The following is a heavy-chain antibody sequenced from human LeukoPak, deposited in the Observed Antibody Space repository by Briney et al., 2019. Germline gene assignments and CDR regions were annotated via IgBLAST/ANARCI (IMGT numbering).Heavy chain of an antibody. CDR1: GFTFSSYS. V-gene: IGHV3-21*04. D-gene: IGHD3-22*01. Sequence: GGSLRLSCAASGFTFSSYSMNWVRQAPGKGLEWVSSVSSGSTYIDYGDSVKGRFTISRDNAMNSLYLQMNSLRAEDTAVYYCAKSYDSSGYYLDYYYYGMDVWGQGTTVTVSS. CDR3: AKSYDSSGYYLDYYYYGMDV. J-gene: IGHJ6*02. CDR2: VSSGSTYI.